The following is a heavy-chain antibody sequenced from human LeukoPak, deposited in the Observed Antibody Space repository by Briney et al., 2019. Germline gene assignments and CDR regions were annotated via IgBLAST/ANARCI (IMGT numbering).Heavy chain of an antibody. J-gene: IGHJ4*01. CDR1: GFTFSSYA. V-gene: IGHV3-23*01. Sequence: PGGSLRLSCAASGFTFSSYAMTWVRQAPGKGLEWVSGISGSGHSTYYADSVKGRFTISRDNSKNTLSLQMNSLRGEDTAAYYCAKTNYYGSGTYYFDYWGYRNLFSVSS. CDR2: ISGSGHST. D-gene: IGHD3-10*01. CDR3: AKTNYYGSGTYYFDY.